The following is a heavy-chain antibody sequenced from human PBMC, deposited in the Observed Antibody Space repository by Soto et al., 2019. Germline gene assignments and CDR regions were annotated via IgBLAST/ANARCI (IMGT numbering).Heavy chain of an antibody. Sequence: GESLKISCKGSGYSFTSYWIGWVRQMPGKGLEWMGIIYPGDSDTRYSPSFQGQVTISADKSISTAYLQWSSLKASDTAMYYCARSKAAAGPSYGMEVWGQGTTVTVSS. V-gene: IGHV5-51*01. CDR3: ARSKAAAGPSYGMEV. CDR1: GYSFTSYW. D-gene: IGHD6-13*01. J-gene: IGHJ6*02. CDR2: IYPGDSDT.